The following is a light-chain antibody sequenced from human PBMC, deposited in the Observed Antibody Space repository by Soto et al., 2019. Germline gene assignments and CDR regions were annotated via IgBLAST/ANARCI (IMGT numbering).Light chain of an antibody. CDR1: SSNIGSNY. J-gene: IGLJ2*01. CDR2: RNN. CDR3: AAWDDSLRGVV. V-gene: IGLV1-47*01. Sequence: QSVLTQPPSASGTPGQRVTISCSGSSSNIGSNYVYWYQQLPGTAPKLLIYRNNQRPSGVPDRFSVSKSGTSASLAISGLRSEDEADYYCAAWDDSLRGVVFGGGTKLTVL.